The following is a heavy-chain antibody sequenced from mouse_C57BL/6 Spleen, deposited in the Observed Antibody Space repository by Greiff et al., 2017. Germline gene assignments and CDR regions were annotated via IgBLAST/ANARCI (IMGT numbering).Heavy chain of an antibody. D-gene: IGHD1-1*01. Sequence: LMESGASVKISCKASGYAFSSSWMNWVKQRPGKGLEWIGRIYPGDGDTNYNGKFKGKATLTADKSSSTAYMQLSSLTSEDSAVYFCARFTTVGYAMDYWGQGTSVTVSS. CDR1: GYAFSSSW. J-gene: IGHJ4*01. V-gene: IGHV1-82*01. CDR2: IYPGDGDT. CDR3: ARFTTVGYAMDY.